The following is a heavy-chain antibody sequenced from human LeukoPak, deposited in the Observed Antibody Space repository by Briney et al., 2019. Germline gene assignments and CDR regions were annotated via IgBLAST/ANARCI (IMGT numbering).Heavy chain of an antibody. Sequence: PGGSLTLSCAASGFTFSSYWMAWVRQAPGKGLEWVANIKGDESARHQADSVKGRFTISRDNTRNSLYLQMTNLRGDDTAVYYCARDVFGSLDYWGQGTLVTVSS. CDR1: GFTFSSYW. V-gene: IGHV3-7*01. D-gene: IGHD1-26*01. J-gene: IGHJ4*02. CDR2: IKGDESAR. CDR3: ARDVFGSLDY.